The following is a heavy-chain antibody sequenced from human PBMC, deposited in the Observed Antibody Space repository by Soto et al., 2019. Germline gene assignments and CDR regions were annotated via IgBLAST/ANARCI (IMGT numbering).Heavy chain of an antibody. CDR3: AAWAEGATEVH. J-gene: IGHJ4*02. D-gene: IGHD2-15*01. CDR1: GFSFSVYG. V-gene: IGHV3-33*01. Sequence: QVQLMESGGGVVQPGRSLRLSCETSGFSFSVYGMHWVRQAPGKGLEWVAVIWYDASKQFYAASVEGRFTISRDNSKAILYLQMNSLRAEDTAVYYCAAWAEGATEVHWGQGTLVTVSS. CDR2: IWYDASKQ.